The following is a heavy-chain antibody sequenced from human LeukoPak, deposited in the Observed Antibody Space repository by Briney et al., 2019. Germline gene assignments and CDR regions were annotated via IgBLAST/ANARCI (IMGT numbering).Heavy chain of an antibody. CDR3: ARDWGPTVVTGRGELGYYFDY. CDR1: GYSFTTYG. V-gene: IGHV1-18*01. CDR2: ITGYNGKT. J-gene: IGHJ4*02. Sequence: ASVNVSCKASGYSFTTYGINWVRQAPGQGLEWMGWITGYNGKTQYAHNFEGRVTMTTDTSTSTVYMELSSLRSEDTAVYYCARDWGPTVVTGRGELGYYFDYWGQGTLVTVSS. D-gene: IGHD4-23*01.